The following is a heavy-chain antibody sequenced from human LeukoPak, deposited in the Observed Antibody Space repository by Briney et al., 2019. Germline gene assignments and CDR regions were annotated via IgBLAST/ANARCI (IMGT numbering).Heavy chain of an antibody. CDR2: ISGSGGGT. V-gene: IGHV3-23*01. CDR1: GFTFSSYA. Sequence: PGGSLRLSCAASGFTFSSYAMSWVRQAPGKGLEWVLSISGSGGGTHYADSAKGRFTISRDNSKDTLYLQMNSLRPDDTAVYYCAKDIPSSSWYLGYWGQGTLVAVSS. J-gene: IGHJ4*02. CDR3: AKDIPSSSWYLGY. D-gene: IGHD6-13*01.